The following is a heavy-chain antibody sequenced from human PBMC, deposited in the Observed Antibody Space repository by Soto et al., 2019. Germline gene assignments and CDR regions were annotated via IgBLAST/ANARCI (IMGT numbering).Heavy chain of an antibody. Sequence: ASETLSLTCAVSGGSISSGGYSWSWIRQPPGKGLEWIGYIYHSGSTYYNPSLKSRVTISVDRSKNQFSLKLSSVTAADTAVYYCARAYYDFWSGYSYYFDYWGQGTLVTVSS. V-gene: IGHV4-30-2*01. CDR1: GGSISSGGYS. D-gene: IGHD3-3*01. CDR2: IYHSGST. CDR3: ARAYYDFWSGYSYYFDY. J-gene: IGHJ4*02.